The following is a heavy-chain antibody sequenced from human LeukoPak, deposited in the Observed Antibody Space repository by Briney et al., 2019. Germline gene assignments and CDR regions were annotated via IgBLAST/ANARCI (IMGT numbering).Heavy chain of an antibody. CDR1: GFTFSVYA. J-gene: IGHJ4*02. CDR3: ATFRGDGYNLGFDN. V-gene: IGHV3-23*01. Sequence: GGSLRLSCADSGFTFSVYAVSWVRQPPGKGLEWVLGISVTGDYTHYADSVKGRFSVSRDNSKNTLYLHMNSLTVEDTAVYFCATFRGDGYNLGFDNWGQGTLVTVSS. CDR2: ISVTGDYT. D-gene: IGHD5-24*01.